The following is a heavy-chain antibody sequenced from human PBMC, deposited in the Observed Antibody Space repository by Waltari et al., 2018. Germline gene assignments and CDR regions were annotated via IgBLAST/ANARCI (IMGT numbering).Heavy chain of an antibody. V-gene: IGHV3-53*01. Sequence: EVQLVESGGGLIQPGGSLRLSCAAYGFTVSSNYMSWVRQAPGKGLEWVSVIYSGGSTYYADSVKGRFTISRDNSKNTLYLQMNSLRAEDTAVYYCARGGYSSYWYFDLWGRGTLVTVSS. D-gene: IGHD4-4*01. CDR3: ARGGYSSYWYFDL. CDR1: GFTVSSNY. J-gene: IGHJ2*01. CDR2: IYSGGST.